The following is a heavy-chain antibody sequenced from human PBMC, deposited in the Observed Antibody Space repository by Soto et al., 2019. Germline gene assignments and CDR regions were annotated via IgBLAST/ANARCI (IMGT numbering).Heavy chain of an antibody. D-gene: IGHD3-16*02. J-gene: IGHJ5*02. CDR3: ARGVYDYVWVNYRSNWFDP. CDR1: RGSISSSSYY. V-gene: IGHV4-39*01. CDR2: IYYSGST. Sequence: QLQLQESGPGLVKPSVTLSLTCTVSRGSISSSSYYWGWIRQPPGKGLEWIGGIYYSGSTDYNPSLKSRVTISVETSKCQFSLKLISVAAANTAVYSCARGVYDYVWVNYRSNWFDPWGQRTLVTGSS.